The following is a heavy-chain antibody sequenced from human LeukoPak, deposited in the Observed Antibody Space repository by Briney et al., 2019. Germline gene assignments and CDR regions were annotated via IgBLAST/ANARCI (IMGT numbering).Heavy chain of an antibody. CDR3: ARGPVAGTGIHDY. CDR2: ISSSSYI. J-gene: IGHJ4*02. D-gene: IGHD6-19*01. Sequence: GGSLRLSCAASGFTFSSYSMTWVRQAPGKGLEWVSSISSSSYIYYADSVKGRFTISRDNAKNSLYLQMNSLRAEDTAVYYCARGPVAGTGIHDYWGQGTLVTVSS. V-gene: IGHV3-21*01. CDR1: GFTFSSYS.